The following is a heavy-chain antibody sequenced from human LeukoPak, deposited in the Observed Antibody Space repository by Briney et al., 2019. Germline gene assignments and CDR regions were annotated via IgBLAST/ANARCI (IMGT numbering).Heavy chain of an antibody. CDR3: ARDTAMQTEYFDY. CDR2: ISYDGSDK. Sequence: GRSLRLSCAASGFTFTGHAMHWVRQAPGRGLDWVAVISYDGSDKYYADSVKGRFTISRDNSKNTLYMQMNGLRAEDTAVYYCARDTAMQTEYFDYWGQGTLVTVAS. CDR1: GFTFTGHA. V-gene: IGHV3-30-3*01. J-gene: IGHJ4*02. D-gene: IGHD5-18*01.